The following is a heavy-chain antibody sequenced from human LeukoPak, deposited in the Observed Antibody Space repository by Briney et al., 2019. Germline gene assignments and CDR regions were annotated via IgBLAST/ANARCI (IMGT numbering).Heavy chain of an antibody. CDR2: IHPGASDI. CDR1: GYSFTTYW. CDR3: ARQAYASHFDAFDI. D-gene: IGHD3-22*01. J-gene: IGHJ3*02. Sequence: GESLKISCKGSGYSFTTYWIGWVRQMPGKGLEWMGIIHPGASDIRYSPSFQGQVTISVDKSINTAYLHWSSLKASDTAIYCARQAYASHFDAFDIWGQGTMVTVSS. V-gene: IGHV5-51*01.